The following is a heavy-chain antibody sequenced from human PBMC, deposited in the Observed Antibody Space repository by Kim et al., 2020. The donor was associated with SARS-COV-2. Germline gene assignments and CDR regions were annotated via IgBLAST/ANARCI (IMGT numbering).Heavy chain of an antibody. J-gene: IGHJ5*02. Sequence: EKNLLDSVKGRFTISGDNVENSLYLQMNSLGAEDTAVYYCTRESTETTEGPWGQGTLVTVSS. V-gene: IGHV3-7*03. CDR3: TRESTETTEGP. D-gene: IGHD4-17*01. CDR2: EK.